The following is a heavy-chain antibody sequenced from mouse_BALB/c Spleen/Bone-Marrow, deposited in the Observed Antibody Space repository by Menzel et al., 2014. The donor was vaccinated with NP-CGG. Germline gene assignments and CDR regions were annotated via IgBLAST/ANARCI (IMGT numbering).Heavy chain of an antibody. V-gene: IGHV1-7*01. CDR2: IDPSTGNT. CDR1: GYAFTNYW. Sequence: VQLHQSGAELAKPRASVKLSCKASGYAFTNYWMHWVKQRPGQGLEWIGYIDPSTGNTEYNQKFKDKATLPADKSSSTDYMQQSSLTSEDSAVYYCGRVGMYDGYFYWGQGTLVTVSA. D-gene: IGHD2-3*01. CDR3: GRVGMYDGYFY. J-gene: IGHJ3*01.